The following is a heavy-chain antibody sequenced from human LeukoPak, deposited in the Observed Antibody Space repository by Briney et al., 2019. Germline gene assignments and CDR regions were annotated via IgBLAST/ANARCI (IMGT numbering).Heavy chain of an antibody. CDR1: GFTFSSYW. V-gene: IGHV3-7*03. J-gene: IGHJ4*02. Sequence: GGSLRLSCAASGFTFSSYWMSWVRQAPGKGLEWVANIKDDGSEKYYVDSMKGRFTISRDNAKNSLYLQMNSLRAEDTAVYYCAKQVSNWFISIDYWGQGTLVTVSS. CDR3: AKQVSNWFISIDY. D-gene: IGHD3-3*02. CDR2: IKDDGSEK.